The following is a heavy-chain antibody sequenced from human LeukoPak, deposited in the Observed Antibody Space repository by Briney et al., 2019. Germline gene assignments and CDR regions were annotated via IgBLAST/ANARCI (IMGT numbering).Heavy chain of an antibody. CDR2: IYYGGSS. Sequence: PSETLSLTCSVSGGSISSSSSYWGWIHQPPGKGLEWIGSIYYGGSSFDNPALKSRVTISVDTSKNQFSLKLSSVTAADTAVYYCARHRSGWLQSSFDYWGQGTLVTVSS. V-gene: IGHV4-39*01. CDR1: GGSISSSSSY. J-gene: IGHJ4*02. D-gene: IGHD5-24*01. CDR3: ARHRSGWLQSSFDY.